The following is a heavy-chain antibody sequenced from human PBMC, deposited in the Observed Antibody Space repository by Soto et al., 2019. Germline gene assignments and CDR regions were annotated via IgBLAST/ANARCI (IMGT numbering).Heavy chain of an antibody. CDR1: GYTFISYA. V-gene: IGHV1-3*01. CDR2: INAGNGNT. J-gene: IGHJ5*02. CDR3: ARDLERISMVRGVITSVHNWFDP. D-gene: IGHD3-10*01. Sequence: QVQLVQSGAEVKKPGASVKVSCKASGYTFISYAMHWVRQAPGQRLEWMGWINAGNGNTKYSQKFQGRVTITRDTSASTAYMELSSLRSDDTAVYYCARDLERISMVRGVITSVHNWFDPWGQGTLVTVSS.